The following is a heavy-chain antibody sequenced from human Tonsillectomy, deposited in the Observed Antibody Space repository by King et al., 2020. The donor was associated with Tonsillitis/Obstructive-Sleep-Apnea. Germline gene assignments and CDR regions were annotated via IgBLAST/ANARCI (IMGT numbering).Heavy chain of an antibody. CDR2: IYYSGST. Sequence: QLQLQESGPGLVKPSETLSLTCTVSGGSISSSSYYWGWIRQPPGKGLEWIRSIYYSGSTYYNPSLKSRVTISVDTSKNQFSLKLCSVTAADTAVYYCARRDAVVVITFDYWGQGTLVTVSS. CDR3: ARRDAVVVITFDY. CDR1: GGSISSSSYY. J-gene: IGHJ4*02. D-gene: IGHD3-22*01. V-gene: IGHV4-39*01.